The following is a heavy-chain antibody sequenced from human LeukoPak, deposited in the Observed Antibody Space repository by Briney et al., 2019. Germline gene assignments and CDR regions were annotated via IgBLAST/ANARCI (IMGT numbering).Heavy chain of an antibody. CDR1: GGSISSANYY. V-gene: IGHV4-39*01. Sequence: SETLSLTCTVSGGSISSANYYWGWIRQSPGKGLEWIASLYYSGSTYYNPSLKSRVTISVDTSKNQFSLKLSSVTAADTAVYYCATGITMTLWGQGTLVTVSS. J-gene: IGHJ4*02. CDR3: ATGITMTL. CDR2: LYYSGST. D-gene: IGHD3-22*01.